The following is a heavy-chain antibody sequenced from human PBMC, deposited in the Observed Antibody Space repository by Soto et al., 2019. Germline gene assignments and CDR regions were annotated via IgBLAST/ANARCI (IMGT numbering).Heavy chain of an antibody. Sequence: EVQLVESGGGLVQPGGSLRLSCAASGFTFSSYWMHWVRQAPGKGLVWVSRINSDGSSTSYADSVKGRFTISRDNAKNTLYLQMNSLRAEDTAVYYCARRGVDYYYYYMDVWGKGTTVTVSS. CDR3: ARRGVDYYYYYMDV. CDR1: GFTFSSYW. J-gene: IGHJ6*03. D-gene: IGHD3-10*01. CDR2: INSDGSST. V-gene: IGHV3-74*01.